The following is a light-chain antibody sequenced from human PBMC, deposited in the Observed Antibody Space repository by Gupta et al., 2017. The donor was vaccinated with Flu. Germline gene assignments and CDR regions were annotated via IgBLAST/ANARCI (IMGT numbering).Light chain of an antibody. Sequence: EIVLTQSPGTLSLSPGERGALSCRASQSVSSNYLAWYQQKPGQAPRLLIYGASSRATGIPDRFRGSGSGTDFTLTISRLEPEDFAVYYCQQYGSSPLTFGGGTKVEIK. CDR1: QSVSSNY. V-gene: IGKV3-20*01. J-gene: IGKJ4*01. CDR2: GAS. CDR3: QQYGSSPLT.